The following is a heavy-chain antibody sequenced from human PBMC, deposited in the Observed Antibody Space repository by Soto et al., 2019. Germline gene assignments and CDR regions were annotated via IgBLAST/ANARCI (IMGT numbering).Heavy chain of an antibody. CDR2: INAGNGNT. CDR3: ARERVLSSSGPDNWFDP. D-gene: IGHD6-13*01. Sequence: QVQLVQPGAEVKKPGASVKVSCKASXXTFTSYAMHWVRQAPGQRLEWMGWINAGNGNTKYSQKFQGRVPITRDTSASTVYMELSRLRSKDTAVYYWARERVLSSSGPDNWFDPWGQGTLVTVSS. J-gene: IGHJ5*02. V-gene: IGHV1-3*01. CDR1: XXTFTSYA.